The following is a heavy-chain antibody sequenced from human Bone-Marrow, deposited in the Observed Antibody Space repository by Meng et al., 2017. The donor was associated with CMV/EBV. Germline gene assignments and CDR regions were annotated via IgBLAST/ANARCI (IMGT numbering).Heavy chain of an antibody. CDR1: GYNFRTFG. CDR3: ARDRVLRGVNGMDV. V-gene: IGHV1-18*01. J-gene: IGHJ6*02. Sequence: ASVKVSCKASGYNFRTFGISWVRKAPGQGLEWMGWISGYNGNTNYTQKFQGRVTMTRDTSTSTAYMELRSLRSDDTAVDYCARDRVLRGVNGMDVWGQGTTVTVSS. D-gene: IGHD3-10*01. CDR2: ISGYNGNT.